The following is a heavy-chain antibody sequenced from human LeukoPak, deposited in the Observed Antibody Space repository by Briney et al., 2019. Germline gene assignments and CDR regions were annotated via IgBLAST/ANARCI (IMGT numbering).Heavy chain of an antibody. J-gene: IGHJ1*01. CDR1: GFTFSSYW. CDR3: ARGPLRWLQYVTYFQH. V-gene: IGHV3-74*01. D-gene: IGHD5-24*01. Sequence: PGGSLRLSCAASGFTFSSYWMHWVRQAPGKGLVWVSRINSDGSSTSYADSVKGRFTISRDNAKNTLYLQMNSLRAEDTAVYYCARGPLRWLQYVTYFQHWGQGTLVTVSS. CDR2: INSDGSST.